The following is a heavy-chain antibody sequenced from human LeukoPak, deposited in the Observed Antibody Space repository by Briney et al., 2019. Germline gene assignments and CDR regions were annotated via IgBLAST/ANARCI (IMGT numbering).Heavy chain of an antibody. V-gene: IGHV5-51*01. CDR2: IYPGDADT. CDR3: ARRYCSSTSCYGENYFDY. CDR1: GYSFTSYW. Sequence: GESLKISCKGSGYSFTSYWIGWVRQMPGKGLEWMGIIYPGDADTRYSPSFQAQVTISADKSISTAYLQWSSLQASDTAMYYCARRYCSSTSCYGENYFDYWGQGTLVTVSS. D-gene: IGHD2-2*01. J-gene: IGHJ4*02.